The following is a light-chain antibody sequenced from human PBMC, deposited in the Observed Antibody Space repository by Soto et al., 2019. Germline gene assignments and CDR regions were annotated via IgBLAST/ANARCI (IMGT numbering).Light chain of an antibody. J-gene: IGKJ1*01. CDR3: LQDYSYPRT. CDR2: GAF. V-gene: IGKV1-6*01. CDR1: QGIRDD. Sequence: AIQMTQSPSSLSASVGDRVTITCRASQGIRDDLDWYQHQPGKAPKLLIYGAFNLQSGVPSRFSGSGSGTDFTLTISSLQPEDFATYYCLQDYSYPRTFGQGTKVESK.